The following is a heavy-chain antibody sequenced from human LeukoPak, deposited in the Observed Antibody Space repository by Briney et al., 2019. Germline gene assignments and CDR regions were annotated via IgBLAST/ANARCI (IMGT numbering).Heavy chain of an antibody. CDR3: ARDRPRGPTVLNDAFDM. V-gene: IGHV3-21*01. D-gene: IGHD1-26*01. Sequence: GGSLRLSCAASGFTFSSFSMDWVRQAPGKGLKWVSCISSGSNYIYYADSVKGRFTISRDNAKNSLYLQMNSLRAEDTAVYYCARDRPRGPTVLNDAFDMWGQGTLVTVSS. J-gene: IGHJ3*02. CDR1: GFTFSSFS. CDR2: ISSGSNYI.